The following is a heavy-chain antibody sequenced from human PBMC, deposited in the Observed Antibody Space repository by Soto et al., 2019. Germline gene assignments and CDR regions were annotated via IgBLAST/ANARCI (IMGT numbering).Heavy chain of an antibody. CDR2: MNPNSGNT. D-gene: IGHD1-1*01. Sequence: QVQLVQSGAEVKKPGASVKVSCKASGYTFTSYDINWVRQATGQGLEWMGWMNPNSGNTGYAKKXXGXLTMTRNTSISTAYMELSSLRSEDTAVYYCARERTGTTSMDVWGQGTTVTVSS. J-gene: IGHJ6*02. V-gene: IGHV1-8*01. CDR1: GYTFTSYD. CDR3: ARERTGTTSMDV.